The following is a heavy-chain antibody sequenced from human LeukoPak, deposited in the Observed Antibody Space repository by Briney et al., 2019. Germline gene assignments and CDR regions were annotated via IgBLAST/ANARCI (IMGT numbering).Heavy chain of an antibody. V-gene: IGHV3-30*02. Sequence: WGSLRLSCAASGFTFSGYGMHWVRQAPGKGLEWVAFIPYDGSKQYYADSVKGRFTISRDNSKNTLSLQMNSLRAEDTAVYYCAKGPSGIGDYWGQGTLVTVSS. D-gene: IGHD6-13*01. CDR1: GFTFSGYG. CDR2: IPYDGSKQ. J-gene: IGHJ4*02. CDR3: AKGPSGIGDY.